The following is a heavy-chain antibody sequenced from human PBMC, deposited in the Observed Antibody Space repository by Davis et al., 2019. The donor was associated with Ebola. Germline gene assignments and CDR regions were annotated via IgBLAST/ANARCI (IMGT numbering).Heavy chain of an antibody. V-gene: IGHV1-18*04. CDR2: ISDFARTT. CDR3: ARAPGLGCSSTSCYLDFQH. J-gene: IGHJ1*01. Sequence: ASVKVSCKASGFTFSTHGISWVRQAPGQGLEWMGWISDFARTTNYAQKLQGRVTMTTDTSTSTAYMELRSPRSDDTAVYYCARAPGLGCSSTSCYLDFQHWGQGTLVTVSS. CDR1: GFTFSTHG. D-gene: IGHD2-2*01.